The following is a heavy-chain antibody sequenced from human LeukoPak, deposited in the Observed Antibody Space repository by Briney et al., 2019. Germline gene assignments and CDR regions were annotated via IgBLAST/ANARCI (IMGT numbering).Heavy chain of an antibody. CDR3: ATYDLWTTYYTFQY. D-gene: IGHD3-3*01. CDR2: ISTTGSTT. V-gene: IGHV3-23*01. CDR1: GFIFNNYA. J-gene: IGHJ4*02. Sequence: QAGGSLRLSCAASGFIFNNYAMSWVRQAPGKGLEWVSSISTTGSTTYYADSVRGRFTISRDNSQNTLSLQMDSLRAADTAVYSCATYDLWTTYYTFQYWGQGTLVSVSS.